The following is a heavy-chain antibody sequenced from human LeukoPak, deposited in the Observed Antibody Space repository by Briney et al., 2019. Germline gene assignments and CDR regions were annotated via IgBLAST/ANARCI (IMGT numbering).Heavy chain of an antibody. CDR3: ARGDEYYFDY. CDR2: IKQDGSAK. V-gene: IGHV3-7*01. J-gene: IGHJ4*02. CDR1: VFTFSTYW. Sequence: PGGSLRLSCAASVFTFSTYWMSWVRQAPGKGLEWVAIIKQDGSAKFYVDSVKGRFTISRDNADNSLYLQMNSLRAEDTAVYYCARGDEYYFDYWGQGTLVTVSS.